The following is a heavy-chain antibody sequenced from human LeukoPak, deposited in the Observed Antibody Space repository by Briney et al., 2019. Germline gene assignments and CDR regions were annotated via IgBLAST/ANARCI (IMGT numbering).Heavy chain of an antibody. J-gene: IGHJ3*02. CDR2: IKEDGSEK. CDR3: ARNLAYNAFDI. Sequence: GGSLRLSCADPRFTFSRSWMTWVRQTPGKGLEWVANIKEDGSEKDYEDSVKGRFTISRDNVKNSLYLQMDSLRAEDTAVYFCARNLAYNAFDIWGQGTMVTVSS. V-gene: IGHV3-7*01. D-gene: IGHD1-1*01. CDR1: RFTFSRSW.